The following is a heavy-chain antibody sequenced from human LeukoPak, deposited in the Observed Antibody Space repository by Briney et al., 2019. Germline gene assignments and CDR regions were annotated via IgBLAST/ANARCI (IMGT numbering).Heavy chain of an antibody. J-gene: IGHJ3*02. CDR1: GFTFSSYS. D-gene: IGHD6-19*01. CDR2: ISSSSSYI. V-gene: IGHV3-21*01. Sequence: GGSLRLSCAASGFTFSSYSMNWVRKAPGKGLEWVSSISSSSSYIYYADSVKGRFTISRDNAKNSLYLQMNSLRAEDTAVYYCARAAGMMAFDIWGQGTMVTVSS. CDR3: ARAAGMMAFDI.